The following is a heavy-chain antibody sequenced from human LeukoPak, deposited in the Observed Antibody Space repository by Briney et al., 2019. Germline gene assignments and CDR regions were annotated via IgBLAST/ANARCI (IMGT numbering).Heavy chain of an antibody. CDR1: GFTFSSYA. Sequence: GGSLXLSCAASGFTFSSYAMHWVRQAPGKGXXGGAVISYDGSNKYYADSVKGRFTISRDNSKNTLYLEMNSLRAEDTAVYYCARELMVKGFDYWGQGTLVTVSS. CDR2: ISYDGSNK. D-gene: IGHD2-8*01. V-gene: IGHV3-30-3*01. J-gene: IGHJ4*02. CDR3: ARELMVKGFDY.